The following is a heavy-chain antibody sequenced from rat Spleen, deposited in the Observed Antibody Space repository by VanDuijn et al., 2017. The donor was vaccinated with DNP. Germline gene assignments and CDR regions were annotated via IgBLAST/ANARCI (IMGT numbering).Heavy chain of an antibody. CDR3: ARDYTNYGFAY. D-gene: IGHD1-2*01. J-gene: IGHJ3*01. Sequence: QVQLQQSGGELAKPGSSVKISCKASGYTFTSYYISWIKQTTGQGLEFIGYINTGSGGPNYNEKFKGKDKLTVDKSSTTAFMQLSSLTPDDSAVYYCARDYTNYGFAYLGQGTLVTVSS. CDR1: GYTFTSYY. CDR2: INTGSGGP. V-gene: IGHV1-43*01.